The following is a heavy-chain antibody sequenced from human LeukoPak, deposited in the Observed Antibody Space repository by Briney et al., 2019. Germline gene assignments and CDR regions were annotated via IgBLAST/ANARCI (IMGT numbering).Heavy chain of an antibody. CDR1: GDSISSLSYY. J-gene: IGHJ4*02. D-gene: IGHD1-26*01. CDR3: ASLRERSYYERGFDY. V-gene: IGHV4-39*01. Sequence: SETLSLTCTVSGDSISSLSYYWGWIRQPPGKGLEWIGSIYYSGSTYYNPSLKRRVTISVDTSKNQFSLKLNSVTAADTAVYYCASLRERSYYERGFDYWGQGTLGTVSS. CDR2: IYYSGST.